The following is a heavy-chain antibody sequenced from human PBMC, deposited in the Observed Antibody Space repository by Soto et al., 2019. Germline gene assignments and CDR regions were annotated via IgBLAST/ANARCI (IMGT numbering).Heavy chain of an antibody. D-gene: IGHD3-22*01. J-gene: IGHJ4*02. Sequence: SVKVACKASGGTLSSYAISWVRQAPGQGLEWMGGIIPIFGTANYAQKFQGRVTITADESTSTAYMELSSLRSEDTAVYYCARGSEAYDSSGYPGLDWGQGTLVTVSS. CDR3: ARGSEAYDSSGYPGLD. CDR1: GGTLSSYA. CDR2: IIPIFGTA. V-gene: IGHV1-69*13.